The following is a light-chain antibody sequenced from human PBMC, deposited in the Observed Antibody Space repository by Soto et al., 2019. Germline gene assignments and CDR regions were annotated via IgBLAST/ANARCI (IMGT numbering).Light chain of an antibody. Sequence: EIVLTQSPATLSLSPGERATLSCRASQSVRTSLAWYQQKSGQAPRLLLYGTSSRATGIPERFSGSGSGTDFTLTISRLEPEDFAVYYCQHYGSSRTFGQGTKVDIK. J-gene: IGKJ1*01. V-gene: IGKV3-20*01. CDR2: GTS. CDR3: QHYGSSRT. CDR1: QSVRTS.